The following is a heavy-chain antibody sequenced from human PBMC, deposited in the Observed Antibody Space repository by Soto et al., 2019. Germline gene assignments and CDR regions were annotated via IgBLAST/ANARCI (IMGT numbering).Heavy chain of an antibody. Sequence: PSETLSLTCTVSGGSISSSSYYWGWIRQPPGKGLEWIGSIYYSGSTYYNPSLKSRVTISVDTSKNQFSLKLSSVTAADTAVYYCATLGLDYGDYVSPPDYYYYMDVWGKGTTVTVSS. CDR3: ATLGLDYGDYVSPPDYYYYMDV. V-gene: IGHV4-39*01. CDR1: GGSISSSSYY. D-gene: IGHD4-17*01. J-gene: IGHJ6*03. CDR2: IYYSGST.